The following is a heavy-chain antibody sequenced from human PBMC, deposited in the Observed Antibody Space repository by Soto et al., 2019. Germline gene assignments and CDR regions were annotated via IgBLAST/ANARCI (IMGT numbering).Heavy chain of an antibody. CDR3: ARLRGYCTNGVCDRVFDY. Sequence: QLQLQESGPGLVKPSETLSLTCTVSGGSISSSSYYWGWIRQPPGKGLEWIGSIYYSGSTYYNPSPKSRVPIAVDTSKNQCTQRLGSVTAADTAVYYCARLRGYCTNGVCDRVFDYWGLGTLVTVSS. V-gene: IGHV4-39*01. CDR2: IYYSGST. CDR1: GGSISSSSYY. J-gene: IGHJ4*02. D-gene: IGHD2-8*01.